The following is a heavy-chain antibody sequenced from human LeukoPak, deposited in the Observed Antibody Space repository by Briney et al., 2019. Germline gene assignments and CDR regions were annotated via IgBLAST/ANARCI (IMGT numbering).Heavy chain of an antibody. D-gene: IGHD6-13*01. CDR3: AKDSAGGWYYYYMDV. Sequence: GSLRLSCAASGFTFSSYAMSWVRQAPGKGLEWVSAISGSGGSTYYADSVEGRFTISRDNSKNTLYLQMNSLRAEDTAVYYCAKDSAGGWYYYYMDVWGKGTTVTVSS. V-gene: IGHV3-23*01. J-gene: IGHJ6*03. CDR1: GFTFSSYA. CDR2: ISGSGGST.